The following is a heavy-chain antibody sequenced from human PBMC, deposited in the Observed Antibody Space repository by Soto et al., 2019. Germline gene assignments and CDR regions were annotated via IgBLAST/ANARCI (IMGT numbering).Heavy chain of an antibody. CDR1: GGSISSSSYY. CDR3: ARLHPLARVYAFDI. Sequence: PSETLSLTCTVSGGSISSSSYYWGWIRQPPGKGLEWIGSIYYSGSTYYNPSLKSRVTISVDTSKNQFSLKLSSVTAADTAVYYCARLHPLARVYAFDIWGQGTMVTVS. V-gene: IGHV4-39*01. CDR2: IYYSGST. D-gene: IGHD3-3*02. J-gene: IGHJ3*02.